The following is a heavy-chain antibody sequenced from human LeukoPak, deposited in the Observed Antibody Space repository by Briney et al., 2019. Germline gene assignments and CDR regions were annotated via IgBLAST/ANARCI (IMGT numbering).Heavy chain of an antibody. J-gene: IGHJ4*02. CDR3: AKSRFNWGGVFDY. CDR2: ISDGDDNS. Sequence: GGSLRLSCAASGFTFSTYSMNWVRQAPGKGLEWVSTISDGDDNSYHADSVKGRFTISRDNSKNTVYLQMNSLRAEDTAVYYCAKSRFNWGGVFDYWGQGTLVTVSS. CDR1: GFTFSTYS. D-gene: IGHD7-27*01. V-gene: IGHV3-23*01.